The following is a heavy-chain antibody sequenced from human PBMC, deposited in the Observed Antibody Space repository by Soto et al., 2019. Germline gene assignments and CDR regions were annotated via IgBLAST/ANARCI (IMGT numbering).Heavy chain of an antibody. CDR2: ISGSGGST. CDR1: GFTFSSYA. V-gene: IGHV3-23*01. D-gene: IGHD3-10*01. Sequence: EVQLLESGGGLVQPGGSLRLSCAASGFTFSSYAMSWVRQAPGKGLEWVSAISGSGGSTYYADSVKGRFTISRDNSKNTLSLQMNSLRAEDTAVYYCAKASGWFGEFDYWGQGTLVTVSS. J-gene: IGHJ4*02. CDR3: AKASGWFGEFDY.